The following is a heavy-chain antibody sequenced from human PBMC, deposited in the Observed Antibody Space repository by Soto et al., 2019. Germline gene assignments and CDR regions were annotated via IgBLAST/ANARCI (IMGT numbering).Heavy chain of an antibody. J-gene: IGHJ4*02. CDR1: WDSVSINSDA. CDR2: TYYRSKWYN. V-gene: IGHV6-1*01. D-gene: IGHD1-26*01. CDR3: ARGQQYSGRIFDY. Sequence: SRTLSLTCGISWDSVSINSDAWNWLRQSPSSGLEWLGRTYYRSKWYNDYAGSVESRITINPDTSKNHFALQLNFITPEDTAVYFCARGQQYSGRIFDYWGQGTLVTSPQ.